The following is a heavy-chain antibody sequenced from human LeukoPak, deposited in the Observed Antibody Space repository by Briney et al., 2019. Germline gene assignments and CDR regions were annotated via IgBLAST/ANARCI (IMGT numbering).Heavy chain of an antibody. CDR3: ARVGYSSSWYAAFDI. CDR1: GFIFNNYW. D-gene: IGHD6-13*01. J-gene: IGHJ3*02. V-gene: IGHV3-7*03. CDR2: TNEDGSEK. Sequence: PGGSLRLSCAASGFIFNNYWMHWVRQAPGKGLEWVANTNEDGSEKYYVDSVKGRFTISRDNAKNSLYLQMNSLRAEDTALYHCARVGYSSSWYAAFDIWGQGTMVTVSS.